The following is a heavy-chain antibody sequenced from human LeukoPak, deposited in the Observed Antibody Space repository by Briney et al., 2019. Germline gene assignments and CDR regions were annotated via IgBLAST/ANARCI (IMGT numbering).Heavy chain of an antibody. Sequence: GGSLRLSCAASGFTFSSYEMNWVRQAPGKGLEWVSYISSSGSTIYYADSVKGRFTISRDNAKNSLYLQMNSPRAEDTAVYYCARVPYGYSYGSYYFDYWGQGTLVTVSS. CDR1: GFTFSSYE. V-gene: IGHV3-48*03. D-gene: IGHD5-18*01. CDR2: ISSSGSTI. CDR3: ARVPYGYSYGSYYFDY. J-gene: IGHJ4*02.